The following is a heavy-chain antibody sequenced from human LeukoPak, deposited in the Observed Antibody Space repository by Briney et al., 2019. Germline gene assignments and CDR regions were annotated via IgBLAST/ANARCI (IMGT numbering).Heavy chain of an antibody. CDR1: GFTFSSYW. CDR3: ARVPLRWELRDAFDI. V-gene: IGHV3-7*01. J-gene: IGHJ3*02. D-gene: IGHD1-26*01. CDR2: IKQDGSEK. Sequence: GGSLRLSCAASGFTFSSYWMSWVRQAPGKGLEWVANIKQDGSEKYYVDSVKGRFTISRDNAKNSLYLQMNSLRAEDTAVYYCARVPLRWELRDAFDIWGQGTMVTVSS.